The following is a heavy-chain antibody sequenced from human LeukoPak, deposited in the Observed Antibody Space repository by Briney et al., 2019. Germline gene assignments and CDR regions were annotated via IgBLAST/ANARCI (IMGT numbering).Heavy chain of an antibody. CDR3: ATEFRGY. Sequence: GRSLRLSCAASGFTFSSYGMHWVRQAPGKGLEWVAVISYDGSNKYYADSVKGRFTISRDNSKNTLYLQMNSLRAEDTAVYYCATEFRGYWGQGTLVTVSS. CDR1: GFTFSSYG. CDR2: ISYDGSNK. J-gene: IGHJ4*02. V-gene: IGHV3-30*03.